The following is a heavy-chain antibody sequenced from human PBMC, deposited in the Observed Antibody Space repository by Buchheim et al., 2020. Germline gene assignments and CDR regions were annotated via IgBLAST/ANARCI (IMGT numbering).Heavy chain of an antibody. CDR2: IIPILGIA. J-gene: IGHJ6*02. CDR3: ARDLPVGGYCSSTSCRYGMDV. D-gene: IGHD2-2*01. CDR1: GGTFSSYA. Sequence: QVQLVQSGAEVKKPGSSVKVSCKASGGTFSSYAISWVRQAPGQGLEWMGRIIPILGIANYAQKFQGRVTITADKSTSTAYMELSSLRSEDTAVYYCARDLPVGGYCSSTSCRYGMDVWGQGTT. V-gene: IGHV1-69*04.